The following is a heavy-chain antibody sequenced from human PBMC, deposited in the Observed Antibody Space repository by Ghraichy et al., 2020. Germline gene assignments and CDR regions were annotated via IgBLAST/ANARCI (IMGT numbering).Heavy chain of an antibody. V-gene: IGHV4-38-2*01. CDR2: IYHSGST. J-gene: IGHJ4*02. D-gene: IGHD2-21*02. CDR3: ARVAYCGGDCYSLFDY. CDR1: GYSISSGYY. Sequence: SQTLSLTCAVSGYSISSGYYWGWIRQPPGKGLEWIGSIYHSGSTYYNPSLKSRVTISVDTSKNQFSLKLRSVTAADTAVYYCARVAYCGGDCYSLFDYWGQGTLVTVSS.